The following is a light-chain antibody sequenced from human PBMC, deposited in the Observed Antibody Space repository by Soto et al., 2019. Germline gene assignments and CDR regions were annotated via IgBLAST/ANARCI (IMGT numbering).Light chain of an antibody. Sequence: EIVMTQSPATLSVSPGERATLSCRASQSVSSNLAWYQQKPGRAPRLLIYGASTRVTGVPARLSGSGSGTEFALTISSLQSEDFAVYYCQQYNNWRPWGVGQGTKVEIK. V-gene: IGKV3-15*01. J-gene: IGKJ1*01. CDR2: GAS. CDR3: QQYNNWRPWG. CDR1: QSVSSN.